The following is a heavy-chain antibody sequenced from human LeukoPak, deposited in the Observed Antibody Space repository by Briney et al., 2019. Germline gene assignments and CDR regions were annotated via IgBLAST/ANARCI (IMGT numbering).Heavy chain of an antibody. V-gene: IGHV3-48*03. CDR1: GFXFTNYE. CDR3: ASGGLATTYY. Sequence: GGSLRLSCVVSGFXFTNYEINWVRQAPGKGLEWVSYITSGGSTTYYADSVKGRFSISRDNAKNSLYLQMNSLRAEDSAVYYCASGGLATTYYWGQGTLVTVSS. CDR2: ITSGGSTT. J-gene: IGHJ4*02. D-gene: IGHD5-24*01.